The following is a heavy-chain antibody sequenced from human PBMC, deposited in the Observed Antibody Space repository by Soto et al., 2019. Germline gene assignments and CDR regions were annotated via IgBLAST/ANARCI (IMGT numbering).Heavy chain of an antibody. J-gene: IGHJ4*02. CDR1: GDSITASY. D-gene: IGHD3-3*01. Sequence: PSETLSLTCTVSGDSITASYSNWAWIRQPPGKGLEWIGYISNSGSTNYNPSLKSRVTISVGTSKNQFSLRLSSVTAADTAVYYCARGGAPKRTIDYWGQGTLVTVSS. CDR2: ISNSGST. CDR3: ARGGAPKRTIDY. V-gene: IGHV4-59*12.